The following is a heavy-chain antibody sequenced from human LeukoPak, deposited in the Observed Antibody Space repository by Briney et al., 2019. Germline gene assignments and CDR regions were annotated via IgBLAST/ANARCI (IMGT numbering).Heavy chain of an antibody. V-gene: IGHV3-53*01. CDR1: GFTIRSNY. CDR2: IYSGGNT. D-gene: IGHD1-26*01. J-gene: IGHJ3*02. CDR3: ARGVGQDAFDI. Sequence: GGSLRLSCAAPGFTIRSNYMSWVRQAPGKGLEWVSVIYSGGNTYYADSVKGRFTFSKDNSKNTLYLQMTNLRVEDTAVYYCARGVGQDAFDIWGQGTMVTVSS.